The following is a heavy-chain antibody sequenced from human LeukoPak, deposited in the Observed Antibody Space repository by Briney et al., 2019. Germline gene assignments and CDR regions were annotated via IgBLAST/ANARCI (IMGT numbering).Heavy chain of an antibody. Sequence: PGGSLRLSCAASGFTFSSYSMNWVRQAPGKGLEWVSYISSSSSIIYYADSVKGRFTISRDNAKNSLYLQMNSLRAEDTAVYYCAREYYYGSGSYCYWGQGTLVTVSA. CDR1: GFTFSSYS. V-gene: IGHV3-48*04. CDR3: AREYYYGSGSYCY. J-gene: IGHJ4*02. D-gene: IGHD3-10*01. CDR2: ISSSSSII.